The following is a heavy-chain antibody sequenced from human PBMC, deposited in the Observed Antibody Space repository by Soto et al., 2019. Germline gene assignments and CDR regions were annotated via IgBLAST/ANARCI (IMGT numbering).Heavy chain of an antibody. V-gene: IGHV4-34*01. CDR1: GGSFSGYY. J-gene: IGHJ6*02. CDR3: ARGRSYCSSTSCYRGHYYYGMDV. CDR2: INHSGST. Sequence: SETLSLTCAVYGGSFSGYYWSWIRQPPGKGLEWIGEINHSGSTNYNPSLKSRVTISVDTSKNQFSLKLSSVTAADTAVYYCARGRSYCSSTSCYRGHYYYGMDVWGQGTTVTVSS. D-gene: IGHD2-2*02.